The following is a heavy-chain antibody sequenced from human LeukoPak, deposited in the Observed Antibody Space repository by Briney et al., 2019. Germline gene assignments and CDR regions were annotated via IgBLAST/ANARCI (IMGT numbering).Heavy chain of an antibody. CDR2: IYSGGST. CDR3: ARAPRCSGGSCPTYYFDY. CDR1: GFTVSSNY. V-gene: IGHV3-66*01. J-gene: IGHJ4*02. D-gene: IGHD2-15*01. Sequence: GGSLRLSCAASGFTVSSNYMSWVRQAPGKGLEWVSVIYSGGSTYYADSVKGRFTISRDNSKNTLYLQMNSLRAEDTAVYYCARAPRCSGGSCPTYYFDYWGQGTLVTVSS.